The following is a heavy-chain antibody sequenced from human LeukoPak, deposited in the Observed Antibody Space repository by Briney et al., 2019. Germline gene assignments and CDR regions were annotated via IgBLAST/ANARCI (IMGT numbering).Heavy chain of an antibody. V-gene: IGHV3-53*01. CDR2: IYSGGST. J-gene: IGHJ4*02. D-gene: IGHD3-10*01. CDR3: ARGRITMVRGVIILTEYYFDC. CDR1: GFTVSSNY. Sequence: PGGSLRLSCAASGFTVSSNYMSWVRQAPGKGLEWVSVIYSGGSTYYADSVKGRFTISRDNSKNTLYLQMNSLRAEDTAVYYCARGRITMVRGVIILTEYYFDCWGQGTLVTVSS.